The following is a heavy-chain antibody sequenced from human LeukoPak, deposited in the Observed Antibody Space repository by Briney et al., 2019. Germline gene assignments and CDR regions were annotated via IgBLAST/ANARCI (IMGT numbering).Heavy chain of an antibody. CDR1: AYTFTGYY. J-gene: IGHJ4*02. Sequence: ASVKVSCKASAYTFTGYYMHWVRQAPGQGLEWMGGFDPEDVETIYAQKFQGRVTMTEDTSTATAYMDLSSLRPDDTAVYYCATDFYRGRQFDYWGQGTLVTVSS. CDR3: ATDFYRGRQFDY. D-gene: IGHD2/OR15-2a*01. V-gene: IGHV1-24*01. CDR2: FDPEDVET.